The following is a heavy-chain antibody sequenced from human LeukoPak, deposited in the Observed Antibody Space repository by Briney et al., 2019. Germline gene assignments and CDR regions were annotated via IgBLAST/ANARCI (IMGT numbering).Heavy chain of an antibody. V-gene: IGHV1-18*04. CDR3: ARRPEGIAVAGTWVDY. J-gene: IGHJ4*02. CDR1: GYIFNMHS. Sequence: ASVKVSCKASGYIFNMHSIIWVRQAPGQGLEWMGWISAYNGDTKYAQKFQGRVTMTTDTSTSTAYMELRSLRSDDTAVYYCARRPEGIAVAGTWVDYWGQGTLVTVSS. D-gene: IGHD6-19*01. CDR2: ISAYNGDT.